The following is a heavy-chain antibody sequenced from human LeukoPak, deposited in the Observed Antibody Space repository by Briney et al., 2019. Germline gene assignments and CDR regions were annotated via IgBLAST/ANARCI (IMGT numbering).Heavy chain of an antibody. V-gene: IGHV3-20*04. CDR1: GFTFDDYG. D-gene: IGHD2-15*01. CDR3: ARTGGDMDPTDAFDI. J-gene: IGHJ3*02. Sequence: GGSLRLSCAASGFTFDDYGMSWVRQAPGKGLEWVSGTNWNGGSTGYADSVEGRFTISRDNAKNSLYLQMNSLRAEDTALYYCARTGGDMDPTDAFDIWGQGTMVTVSS. CDR2: TNWNGGST.